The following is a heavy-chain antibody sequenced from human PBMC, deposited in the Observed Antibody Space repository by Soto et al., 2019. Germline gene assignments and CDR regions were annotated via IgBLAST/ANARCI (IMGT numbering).Heavy chain of an antibody. CDR3: ASATVDTALGPPVG. D-gene: IGHD5-18*01. J-gene: IGHJ4*02. CDR2: IWYDGSNK. Sequence: GGSLRLSCAASGFTFSSYGMHWVRQAPGKGLEWVAVIWYDGSNKYYADSVKGRFTISRDNSKNTLYLQMNSLRAEDTAVYYCASATVDTALGPPVGWGQGTLVTVSS. CDR1: GFTFSSYG. V-gene: IGHV3-33*01.